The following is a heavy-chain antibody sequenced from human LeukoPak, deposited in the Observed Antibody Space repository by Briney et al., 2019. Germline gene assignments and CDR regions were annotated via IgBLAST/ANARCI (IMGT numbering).Heavy chain of an antibody. V-gene: IGHV3-53*01. CDR2: NYSGGSP. D-gene: IGHD2-2*01. CDR3: ARRGGYCSSTSCRRIFDY. CDR1: GFTVSSNY. J-gene: IGHJ4*02. Sequence: PGGSLRLSCAASGFTVSSNYMSWVRQAPGKGLEWVSVNYSGGSPYYADSVKGRFTISRNNSKNTLYLQMNSLRAEDTAVYYCARRGGYCSSTSCRRIFDYWGQGTLVTVSS.